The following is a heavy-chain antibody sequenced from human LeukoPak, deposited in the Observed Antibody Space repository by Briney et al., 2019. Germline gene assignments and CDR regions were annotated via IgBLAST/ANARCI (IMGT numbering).Heavy chain of an antibody. Sequence: PGGSLRLSCAASGFTFSIHAMYWVRQAPGKGLEWVAAISYDGSNKYYADSMKGRFTISRDNSKNTLYLQMNSLRAEDTAVYYCARGLPYCGGDCYSYFDYWGQGTLVTVSS. CDR2: ISYDGSNK. V-gene: IGHV3-30-3*01. D-gene: IGHD2-21*02. J-gene: IGHJ4*02. CDR3: ARGLPYCGGDCYSYFDY. CDR1: GFTFSIHA.